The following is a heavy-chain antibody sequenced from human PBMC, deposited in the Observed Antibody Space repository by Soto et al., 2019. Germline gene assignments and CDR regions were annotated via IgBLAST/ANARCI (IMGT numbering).Heavy chain of an antibody. Sequence: QVQLQESGPGLVKPSETLSLTCTVSGGSISSYYWSWIRQPPGKGLEWLGYIYYSGSTNYNPSLRSRVARSIDTSKNQFSLTLSSVTAADMDVYYCARVPYYSDCSGRKHWYFDLWGRGTLVTVSS. CDR3: ARVPYYSDCSGRKHWYFDL. D-gene: IGHD3-22*01. CDR1: GGSISSYY. CDR2: IYYSGST. V-gene: IGHV4-59*01. J-gene: IGHJ2*01.